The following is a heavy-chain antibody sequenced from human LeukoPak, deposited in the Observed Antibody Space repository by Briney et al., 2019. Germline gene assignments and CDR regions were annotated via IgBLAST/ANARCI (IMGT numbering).Heavy chain of an antibody. D-gene: IGHD4-11*01. Sequence: GGSLRLSCSASGFTFSSYAMHWVRQAPGKGLEYVSAISSNGGSTYYADSLKGRFTISRDNAKTSLYLQMNSLRAEDTAVYYCARLADYGNYGPREYLDFWGQGTLVTVSS. J-gene: IGHJ4*02. CDR3: ARLADYGNYGPREYLDF. CDR2: ISSNGGST. V-gene: IGHV3-64*04. CDR1: GFTFSSYA.